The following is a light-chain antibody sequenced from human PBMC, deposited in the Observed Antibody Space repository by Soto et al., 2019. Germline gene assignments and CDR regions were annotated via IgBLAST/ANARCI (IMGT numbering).Light chain of an antibody. J-gene: IGLJ1*01. Sequence: QSVLTQPPSASGSPGQSVTISCTGTSSDIGAYNFVSWYQQHPGKVPKLIIYEVSQRPSGVPDRFSASKSGNTASLTVSGLQAEDEADYYCSSHGGANNFYVFGTGTQLTVL. CDR3: SSHGGANNFYV. V-gene: IGLV2-8*01. CDR1: SSDIGAYNF. CDR2: EVS.